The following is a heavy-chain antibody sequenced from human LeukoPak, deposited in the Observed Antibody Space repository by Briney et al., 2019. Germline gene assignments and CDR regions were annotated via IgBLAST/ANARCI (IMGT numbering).Heavy chain of an antibody. D-gene: IGHD2-2*02. CDR2: IYHSGST. V-gene: IGHV4-38-2*01. CDR3: ARLSGAPVRHPIYHFDY. CDR1: GYSISNDYY. Sequence: SETLSLTCAVSGYSISNDYYWGWVRQPPGKGLEWIGNIYHSGSTYKNSSPKSRLTMSLDTSKNQFSLKLISVTAADTAMYYCARLSGAPVRHPIYHFDYWGQGTLVTVSS. J-gene: IGHJ4*02.